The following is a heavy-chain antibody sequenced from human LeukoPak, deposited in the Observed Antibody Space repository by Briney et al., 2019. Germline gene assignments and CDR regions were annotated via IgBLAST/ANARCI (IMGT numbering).Heavy chain of an antibody. V-gene: IGHV4-59*01. CDR1: GGSISIYY. Sequence: SETLSLTCTVSGGSISIYYWIWIRQPPGKGLEWIGYTYYTGSTYYNPSLKGRVTISVDTSENQLSLKLSSVTAADTAVYYCAREGPRGGGNWAHDAFDMWGQGTMVTVSS. J-gene: IGHJ3*02. CDR2: TYYTGST. D-gene: IGHD1-1*01. CDR3: AREGPRGGGNWAHDAFDM.